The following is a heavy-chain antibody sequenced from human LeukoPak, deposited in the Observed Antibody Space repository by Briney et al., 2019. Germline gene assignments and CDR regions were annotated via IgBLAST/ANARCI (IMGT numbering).Heavy chain of an antibody. J-gene: IGHJ4*02. CDR1: GVSISSTTYY. D-gene: IGHD2-21*02. CDR3: ARGHSSVVTAIPYYFDF. Sequence: SKTLSLTCTVSGVSISSTTYYWGWIRQPPGKGLEWIGSIFYLGSTNYNPSLKSRVTISVDTSKNQFSLKVNSVTAADTAVYYCARGHSSVVTAIPYYFDFWGQGTLVTVSS. CDR2: IFYLGST. V-gene: IGHV4-39*01.